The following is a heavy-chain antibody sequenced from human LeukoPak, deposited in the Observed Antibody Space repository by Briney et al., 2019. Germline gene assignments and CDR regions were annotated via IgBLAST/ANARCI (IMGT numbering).Heavy chain of an antibody. CDR1: GSSMSGYW. Sequence: GGPLRLSCAAPGSSMSGYWMSWFRQAPGKGLEWVANIKQDGSERHYADSVEGRFTISRDNAQNSLYLQMNSLRAEETAVYYCARVFGAYDSIDCWGQGTLVTVS. D-gene: IGHD5-12*01. CDR3: ARVFGAYDSIDC. CDR2: IKQDGSER. V-gene: IGHV3-7*01. J-gene: IGHJ4*02.